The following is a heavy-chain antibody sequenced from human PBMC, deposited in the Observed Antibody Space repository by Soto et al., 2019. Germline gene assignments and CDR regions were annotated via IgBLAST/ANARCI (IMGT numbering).Heavy chain of an antibody. CDR2: INHSGST. CDR3: ARVIRIWPKERNFDF. CDR1: GGSFSGYY. Sequence: QVQLQQWGAGLLKPSETLSLTCAVYGGSFSGYYWSWIRQPPGKGLEWIGEINHSGSTNYNPSLKSPVTLSVDKAKNQFPLKLSSVTGADTAVYYCARVIRIWPKERNFDFWGQGTLVTVSS. J-gene: IGHJ4*02. D-gene: IGHD2-15*01. V-gene: IGHV4-34*01.